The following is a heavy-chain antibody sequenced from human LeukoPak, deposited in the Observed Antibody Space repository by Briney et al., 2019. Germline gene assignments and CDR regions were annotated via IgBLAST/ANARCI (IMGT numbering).Heavy chain of an antibody. CDR3: VRDTGGSGSYPDY. V-gene: IGHV3-7*01. D-gene: IGHD1-26*01. CDR1: GFTFSNYW. Sequence: GGSLRLSCAASGFTFSNYWMTWVRQAPGKGLKWVANIKQDGSERYYVDSVRGRFTISRDNAKNSVYLQVNSLRVEDTAIYYCVRDTGGSGSYPDYWGQGVPVTVSS. CDR2: IKQDGSER. J-gene: IGHJ4*02.